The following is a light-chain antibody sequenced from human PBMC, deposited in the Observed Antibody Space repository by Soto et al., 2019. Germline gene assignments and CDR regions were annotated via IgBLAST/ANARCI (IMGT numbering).Light chain of an antibody. V-gene: IGKV2-24*01. CDR1: QSLVHSDGNTY. Sequence: DFVMTQTPLSSPVTLGQPASISCRSSQSLVHSDGNTYLSWLHQRPGQPPRLLIYMISIRFSGVPDIFSGSGAGTYFTLKISRVEAEDVGVYYCMQATQPYTFGQGTKLEIK. CDR3: MQATQPYT. J-gene: IGKJ2*01. CDR2: MIS.